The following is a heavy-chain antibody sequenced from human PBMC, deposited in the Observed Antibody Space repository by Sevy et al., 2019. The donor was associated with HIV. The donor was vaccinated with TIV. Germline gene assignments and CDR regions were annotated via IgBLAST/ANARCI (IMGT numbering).Heavy chain of an antibody. CDR3: ARGEYSSSSVDY. J-gene: IGHJ4*02. V-gene: IGHV4-31*03. CDR1: GGSISSGGYY. D-gene: IGHD6-6*01. Sequence: SETLSLTCTVSGGSISSGGYYWSWIRQHPGKGLEWIGYIYYSGSTYYNPSLKSRVTISVDTSKNQFSLKLSSVTVADTAVYYCARGEYSSSSVDYWGQGTLVTVSS. CDR2: IYYSGST.